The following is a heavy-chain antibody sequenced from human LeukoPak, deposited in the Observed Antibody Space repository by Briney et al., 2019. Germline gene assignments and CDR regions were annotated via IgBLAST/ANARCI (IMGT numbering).Heavy chain of an antibody. CDR2: IYYSGST. Sequence: PSETLSLTCTVSGGSISSYYWSWIRQPPGKGLEWIGYIYYSGSTNYNPSLKSRVTISVDTSKNQFSLKLSSVTAADTAVYYCASLSSSWYGFDYWGQGTLVTVPS. D-gene: IGHD6-13*01. J-gene: IGHJ4*02. CDR1: GGSISSYY. CDR3: ASLSSSWYGFDY. V-gene: IGHV4-59*08.